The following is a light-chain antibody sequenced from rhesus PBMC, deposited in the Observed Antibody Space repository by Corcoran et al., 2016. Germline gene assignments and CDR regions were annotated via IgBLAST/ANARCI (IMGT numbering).Light chain of an antibody. V-gene: IGKV1-69*01. Sequence: DIQMNQSPSSLSASVGDRVTITCRARQGISNWLAWYQQKTGKTPNLLIDRASNLETGVPSRFSGSGAGTDFTLTISSLQPEDIATYYCQQHDNSPYSFGQGTKVEIK. J-gene: IGKJ2*01. CDR1: QGISNW. CDR2: RAS. CDR3: QQHDNSPYS.